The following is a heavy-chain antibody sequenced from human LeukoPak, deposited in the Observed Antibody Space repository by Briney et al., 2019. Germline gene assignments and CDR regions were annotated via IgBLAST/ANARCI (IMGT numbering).Heavy chain of an antibody. D-gene: IGHD2-15*01. CDR3: ARVDCSGGSCSANYYYYGMDV. CDR2: ISSSSSTI. J-gene: IGHJ6*02. CDR1: GFTFSSYS. V-gene: IGHV3-48*01. Sequence: GGSLRLSCAASGFTFSSYSMNWVRQAPGKGLEWVSYISSSSSTIYYADSVKGRFTISRDNAKNSLYLQMNSLRAEDTAAYYCARVDCSGGSCSANYYYYGMDVWGQGTTVTVSS.